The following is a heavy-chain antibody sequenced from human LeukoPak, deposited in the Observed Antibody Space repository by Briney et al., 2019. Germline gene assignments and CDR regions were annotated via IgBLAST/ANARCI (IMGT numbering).Heavy chain of an antibody. D-gene: IGHD2-15*01. V-gene: IGHV1-2*02. Sequence: GASVKVSCKASGYTFTGYYMHWVRQAPGQGLEWMGWINPNSGGTNYAQKFQGRVTMTRDTSISTAYMELSRLRSDDTAVYYCARVGEDLEEIVVVVAATPHHSDAFDIWGQRTMVTVPS. CDR3: ARVGEDLEEIVVVVAATPHHSDAFDI. CDR2: INPNSGGT. J-gene: IGHJ3*02. CDR1: GYTFTGYY.